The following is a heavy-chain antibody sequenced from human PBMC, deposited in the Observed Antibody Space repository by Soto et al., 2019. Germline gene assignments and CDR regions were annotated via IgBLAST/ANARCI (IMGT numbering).Heavy chain of an antibody. D-gene: IGHD6-19*01. CDR3: ARGIAVDGIEVYYYYGMDV. CDR1: GYTFTGYY. CDR2: INPNSGGT. J-gene: IGHJ6*02. Sequence: ASVKVSCKASGYTFTGYYMHWVRQAPGQGLEWMGWINPNSGGTNYAQKFQGRVTMTRDTSISTAYMELSRLRSDDTAVYYCARGIAVDGIEVYYYYGMDVWGQGTTVNVSS. V-gene: IGHV1-2*02.